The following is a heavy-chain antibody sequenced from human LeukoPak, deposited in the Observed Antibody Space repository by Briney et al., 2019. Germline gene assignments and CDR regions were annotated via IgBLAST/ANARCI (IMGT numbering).Heavy chain of an antibody. D-gene: IGHD3-22*01. V-gene: IGHV4-59*01. CDR1: GGSISSYY. J-gene: IGHJ1*01. CDR2: IYYSGST. Sequence: SETLSLTCTVSGGSISSYYWSWIRQPPGKGLEWIGYIYYSGSTNYNPSLKSRVTISVDTSKNQFSLKLSSVTAADTAVYYCAREGDLYYYDSSGYFQHWGQGTLVTVSS. CDR3: AREGDLYYYDSSGYFQH.